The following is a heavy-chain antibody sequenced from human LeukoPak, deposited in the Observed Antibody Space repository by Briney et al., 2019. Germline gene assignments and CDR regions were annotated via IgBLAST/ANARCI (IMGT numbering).Heavy chain of an antibody. CDR3: ASLGTRLYYFDY. D-gene: IGHD2-15*01. CDR2: IYHSGST. J-gene: IGHJ4*02. Sequence: SETLSLTCAVSGGSISSSNWWSWVRQPPGKGLEWIGEIYHSGSTNYNPSLKSRVSISVDTSKNQFSLKLRSVTAADTAVYYCASLGTRLYYFDYWGQGTLVTVSS. CDR1: GGSISSSNW. V-gene: IGHV4-4*02.